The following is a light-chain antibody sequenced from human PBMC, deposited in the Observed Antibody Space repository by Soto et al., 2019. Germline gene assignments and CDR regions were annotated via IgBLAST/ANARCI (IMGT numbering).Light chain of an antibody. J-gene: IGLJ7*01. V-gene: IGLV1-44*01. CDR1: SSNIGSNT. Sequence: QSVLTQPPSASGTPGQRVTISCSGSSSNIGSNTVNWYQQLPGTAPKLLIYSNNQRPSGVPDRLSGSKSGTSASLAISGLKAEDEADYYCAAWDDSLNGAVFGGGTQLTVL. CDR2: SNN. CDR3: AAWDDSLNGAV.